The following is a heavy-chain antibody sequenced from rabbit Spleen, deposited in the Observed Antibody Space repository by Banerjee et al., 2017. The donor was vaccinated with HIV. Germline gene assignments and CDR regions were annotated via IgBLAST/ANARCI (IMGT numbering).Heavy chain of an antibody. CDR2: IYVGSGGGT. D-gene: IGHD2-1*01. V-gene: IGHV1S45*01. CDR3: GRAGEGGYGYLDL. Sequence: EQLEESGGGLVKPEGSLTLTCKASGLDFSSRYWICWVRQAPGKGLEWIACIYVGSGGGTKYASWAKGRFTISKTSSTTVTLEMTSLTVADTATFFCGRAGEGGYGYLDLWGQGTLVTVS. CDR1: GLDFSSRYW. J-gene: IGHJ4*01.